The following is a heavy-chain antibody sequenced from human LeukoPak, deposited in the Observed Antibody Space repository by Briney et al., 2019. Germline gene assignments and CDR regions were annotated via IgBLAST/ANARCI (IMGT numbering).Heavy chain of an antibody. D-gene: IGHD6-13*01. CDR3: ARAFPGSIAAASWMVDY. V-gene: IGHV1-18*04. CDR1: GYTFTSYG. CDR2: ISAYNGNT. Sequence: GASVKVSCKASGYTFTSYGISWVRQAPGQGLEWMGWISAYNGNTNYAQKLQGRVTMTTDASTSTAYMELRSLRSDDTAVYYCARAFPGSIAAASWMVDYWGQGTLVTVSS. J-gene: IGHJ4*02.